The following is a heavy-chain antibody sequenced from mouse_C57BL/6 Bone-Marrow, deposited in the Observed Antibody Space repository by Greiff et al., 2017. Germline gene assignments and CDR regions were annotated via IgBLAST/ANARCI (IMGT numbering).Heavy chain of an antibody. J-gene: IGHJ1*03. Sequence: VHVKQSGTVLARPGASVKMSCKTSGYTFTSYWMHWVKQRPGQGLEWIGAIYPGNSDTSYNQKFKGKAKLTAVTSASTAYMELSSLTNEDSAVYYCTKDGYYDWYFDVWGTGTTVTVSS. CDR3: TKDGYYDWYFDV. CDR1: GYTFTSYW. CDR2: IYPGNSDT. D-gene: IGHD2-3*01. V-gene: IGHV1-5*01.